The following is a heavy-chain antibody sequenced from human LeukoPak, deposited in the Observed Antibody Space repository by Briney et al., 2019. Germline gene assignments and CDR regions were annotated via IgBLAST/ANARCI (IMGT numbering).Heavy chain of an antibody. J-gene: IGHJ4*02. Sequence: SETLSLTCTVSGYSISSGYYRGWIRQPPGKGLEWIGSIYHSGSTYYNPSLKSRVTISVDTSKNQFSLKLSSVTAADTAVYYCAREGTMVRGVTLFDYWGQGTLVTVSS. CDR2: IYHSGST. CDR1: GYSISSGYY. CDR3: AREGTMVRGVTLFDY. V-gene: IGHV4-38-2*02. D-gene: IGHD3-10*01.